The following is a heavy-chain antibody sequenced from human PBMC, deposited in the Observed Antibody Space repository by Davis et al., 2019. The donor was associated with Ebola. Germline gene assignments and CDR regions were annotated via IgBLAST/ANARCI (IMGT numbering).Heavy chain of an antibody. CDR3: ARVLLRFLEWFDY. CDR2: IKQDGSEK. Sequence: GEPLKISCAASGFTFSSYWMSWVRQAPGKGLEWVANIKQDGSEKYYVDSVKGRFTISRDNAKNSLYLQMNSLRAEDTAVYYCARVLLRFLEWFDYWGQGTLVTVSS. D-gene: IGHD3-3*01. CDR1: GFTFSSYW. J-gene: IGHJ5*01. V-gene: IGHV3-7*01.